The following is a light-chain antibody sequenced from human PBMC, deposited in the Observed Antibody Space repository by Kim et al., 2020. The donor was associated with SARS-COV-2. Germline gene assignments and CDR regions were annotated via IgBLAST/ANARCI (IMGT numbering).Light chain of an antibody. Sequence: EILMTQSPASLSVSPGERATLSCRASQSISSNLAWYQHKPGQAPRLLIYGASIRATGIPARFSGSGSGTEFTLTISSLQSEDFAVYYCQQEKNWPTGGWTFGQGTKVDIK. V-gene: IGKV3-15*01. CDR1: QSISSN. CDR3: QQEKNWPTGGWT. CDR2: GAS. J-gene: IGKJ1*01.